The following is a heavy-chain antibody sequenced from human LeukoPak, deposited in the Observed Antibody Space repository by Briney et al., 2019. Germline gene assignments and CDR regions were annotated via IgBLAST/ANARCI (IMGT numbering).Heavy chain of an antibody. CDR1: RYTFTSYY. CDR3: TRAFPDYDILTGYGHFDY. CDR2: INPSHGSK. Sequence: ASVKVSCKASRYTFTSYYMHWVRQAPGQGVEGMGIINPSHGSKSYAQKLQGRVTMTRDTSTSTVYMELSSLRSEATAVYYCTRAFPDYDILTGYGHFDYWGQGTLVTVSS. D-gene: IGHD3-9*01. J-gene: IGHJ4*02. V-gene: IGHV1-46*01.